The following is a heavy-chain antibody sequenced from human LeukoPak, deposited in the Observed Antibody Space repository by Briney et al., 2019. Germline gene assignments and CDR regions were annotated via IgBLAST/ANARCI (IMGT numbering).Heavy chain of an antibody. V-gene: IGHV5-51*01. CDR2: IYPGASDT. D-gene: IGHD6-13*01. CDR3: ARDMAAAGTDVFDY. CDR1: GYSFTSSW. Sequence: ESPVISCKGSGYSFTSSWIGWVPQLPGKGLEWLGIIYPGASDTRYSPSFQGQVTTSVAKSITTAFPQWSSLKASDTAMYYCARDMAAAGTDVFDYWGQGTLVTVSS. J-gene: IGHJ4*02.